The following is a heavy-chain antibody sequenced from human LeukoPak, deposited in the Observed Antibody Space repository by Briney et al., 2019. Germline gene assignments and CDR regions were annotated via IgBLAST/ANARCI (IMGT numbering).Heavy chain of an antibody. Sequence: PSETLSLTCTVSGGSISSGDYYWSWIRQPPGKGLEWIGYIYYSGSTYYNPSLKSRVTISVDTSKNQFSLKLSSVTAADTAVYYCASYDFWSGSDAEYFQHWGQGILVTVSS. CDR2: IYYSGST. D-gene: IGHD3-3*01. V-gene: IGHV4-30-4*08. J-gene: IGHJ1*01. CDR1: GGSISSGDYY. CDR3: ASYDFWSGSDAEYFQH.